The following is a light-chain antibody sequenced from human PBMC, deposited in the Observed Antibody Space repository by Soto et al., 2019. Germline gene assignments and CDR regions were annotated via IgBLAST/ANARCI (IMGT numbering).Light chain of an antibody. J-gene: IGLJ1*01. CDR3: GPWDSSLSAYV. CDR2: DDN. V-gene: IGLV1-51*01. CDR1: SSNIGGNS. Sequence: QSVRTQPPSVSAAPGQKVTISCSGSSSNIGGNSVSWYQQLPGTAPKLLIYDDNKRPSGIPDRFSGSKSGTSATLGITGFQTGDEADYYCGPWDSSLSAYVFGTGTKAPS.